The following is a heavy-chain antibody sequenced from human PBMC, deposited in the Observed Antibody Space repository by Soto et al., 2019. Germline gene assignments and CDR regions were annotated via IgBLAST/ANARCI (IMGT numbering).Heavy chain of an antibody. CDR2: INPNSGDT. D-gene: IGHD1-26*01. CDR1: GYTFTGYY. J-gene: IGHJ6*02. V-gene: IGHV1-2*02. CDR3: AKWGAIVAAGTRVYLYNAMVV. Sequence: ASVKVSCKASGYTFTGYYVHWVRQAPGQGLEWMGWINPNSGDTYLAQRFQGRVTMNRDTSIGTAYMELRGLTSDDTAEYYCAKWGAIVAAGTRVYLYNAMVVRGQGTTVTVSS.